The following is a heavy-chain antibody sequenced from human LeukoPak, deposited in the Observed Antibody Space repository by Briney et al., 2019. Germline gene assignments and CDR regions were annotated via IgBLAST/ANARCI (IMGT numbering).Heavy chain of an antibody. J-gene: IGHJ3*02. CDR2: INPNSGGT. D-gene: IGHD3-3*01. CDR1: GYTFTGYY. Sequence: GASVKVSCKASGYTFTGYYMHWVRQAPGQGLEWMGWINPNSGGTNYVQKFQGRVTMTRDTSINTAYMELSRLRSDDTAVYYCAREQVDFWGGYYDHRDAFDIWGQGTMVTVSS. CDR3: AREQVDFWGGYYDHRDAFDI. V-gene: IGHV1-2*02.